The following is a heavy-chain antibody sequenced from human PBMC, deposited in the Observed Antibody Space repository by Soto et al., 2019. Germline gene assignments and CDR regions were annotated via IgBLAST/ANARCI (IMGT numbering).Heavy chain of an antibody. CDR2: ISYDGSNK. CDR3: ANVLNVFDI. J-gene: IGHJ3*02. D-gene: IGHD1-1*01. V-gene: IGHV3-30*18. Sequence: QVQLVESGGGVVQPGRSLRLSCAASGFTFSSYGMHWVRQAPGKGLEWVAVISYDGSNKYYADSVKGRFTISRDNSKNTLYLQMISLRSEDTAVYYCANVLNVFDIWGQGTMVTVSS. CDR1: GFTFSSYG.